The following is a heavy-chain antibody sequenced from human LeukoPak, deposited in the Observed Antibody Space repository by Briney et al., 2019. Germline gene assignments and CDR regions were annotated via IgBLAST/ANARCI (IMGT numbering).Heavy chain of an antibody. D-gene: IGHD2-2*01. V-gene: IGHV5-51*01. Sequence: LGESLKISCRGSGYYFNMYWIGWVRQMPGKGLEWMGIIYAGDSDTRYSPSFEGQVTMSVDKSINTAYLQWSSLKASDTPMHYCARRQGCSSSSCPPDYWGQGTLVSVSS. CDR1: GYYFNMYW. CDR2: IYAGDSDT. J-gene: IGHJ4*02. CDR3: ARRQGCSSSSCPPDY.